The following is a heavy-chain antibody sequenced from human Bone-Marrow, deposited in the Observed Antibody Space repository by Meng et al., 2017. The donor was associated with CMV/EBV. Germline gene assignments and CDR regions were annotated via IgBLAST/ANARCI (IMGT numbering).Heavy chain of an antibody. J-gene: IGHJ4*02. CDR2: TSAYNGNT. Sequence: KVSCKASGYTFTSYGISWVREAPGQGLEWMGWTSAYNGNTSYAQKLKGRVTMTTDTSTSTVYMELRGLRSGDTAVYYCARGVGATSDYWGQGTLVTVSS. CDR1: GYTFTSYG. CDR3: ARGVGATSDY. D-gene: IGHD1-26*01. V-gene: IGHV1-18*01.